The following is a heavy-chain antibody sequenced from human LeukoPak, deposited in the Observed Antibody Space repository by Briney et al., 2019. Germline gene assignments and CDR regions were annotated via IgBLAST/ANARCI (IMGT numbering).Heavy chain of an antibody. D-gene: IGHD2-21*02. V-gene: IGHV4-59*08. CDR1: GGSISSYY. Sequence: PSETLSLTCTVSGGSISSYYWSWIRQPPGKGLEWIGYIYYSGYTNYNPSLKSRVTISVDTSKNQFSLKLSSVTAADTAVYYCARRAYCGGDCYPDWGQGTLVTVSS. CDR3: ARRAYCGGDCYPD. CDR2: IYYSGYT. J-gene: IGHJ4*02.